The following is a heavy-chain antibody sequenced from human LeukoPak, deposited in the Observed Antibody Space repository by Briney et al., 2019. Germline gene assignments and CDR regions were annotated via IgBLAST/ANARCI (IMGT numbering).Heavy chain of an antibody. D-gene: IGHD5-24*01. CDR3: ARGGRWLQWYYFDY. CDR1: GFTFSEHF. CDR2: MSSRGNTI. Sequence: GGSLRLSCTASGFTFSEHFMTWIRLAPGKGLECASYMSSRGNTIYYADSVKGRFTISRDNAKSSLYLQMNNLGAEDTAVYYCARGGRWLQWYYFDYWGQGTVVTVSA. V-gene: IGHV3-11*01. J-gene: IGHJ4*02.